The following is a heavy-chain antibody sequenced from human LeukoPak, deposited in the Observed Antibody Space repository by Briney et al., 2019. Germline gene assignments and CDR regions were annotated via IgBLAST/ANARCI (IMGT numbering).Heavy chain of an antibody. D-gene: IGHD4-17*01. CDR2: IYYSGST. J-gene: IGHJ4*02. V-gene: IGHV4-31*03. CDR3: ARVMTTVTTWVYYFDY. CDR1: GGSISSGGYY. Sequence: SETLSLTCTVSGGSISSGGYYWSWIRQHPGKGLEWIGYIYYSGSTYYNPSLKSRVTISVDTSKNQFSLKLSSVTAVDTAVYYCARVMTTVTTWVYYFDYWGQGTLVTVSS.